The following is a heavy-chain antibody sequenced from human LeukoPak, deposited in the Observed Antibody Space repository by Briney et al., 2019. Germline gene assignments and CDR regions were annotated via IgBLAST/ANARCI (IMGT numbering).Heavy chain of an antibody. V-gene: IGHV1-69*04. CDR1: GGTFSSYA. J-gene: IGHJ6*02. D-gene: IGHD5-12*01. Sequence: SVKVSCKASGGTFSSYAISWVRQAPGQGLEWMGRIIPILGIANYAQKFQGRVTMTTDTSTSTAYMELRSLRSDDTAVYYCARDGGYEDYYYGMDVWGQGTTVTVSS. CDR3: ARDGGYEDYYYGMDV. CDR2: IIPILGIA.